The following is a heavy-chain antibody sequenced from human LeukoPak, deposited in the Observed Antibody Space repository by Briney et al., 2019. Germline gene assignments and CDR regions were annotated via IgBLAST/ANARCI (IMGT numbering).Heavy chain of an antibody. CDR3: ARAAARGYNWFDP. CDR2: IYHSGST. CDR1: GGSISSGGYS. V-gene: IGHV4-30-2*01. D-gene: IGHD6-6*01. Sequence: SETLSLTCAVSGGSISSGGYSWSWIRQPPGKGLEWIGYIYHSGSTYYNPSLKSRVTISVDRSKNRFSLKLSSVTAADTAVYYCARAAARGYNWFDPWGQGTLVTVSS. J-gene: IGHJ5*02.